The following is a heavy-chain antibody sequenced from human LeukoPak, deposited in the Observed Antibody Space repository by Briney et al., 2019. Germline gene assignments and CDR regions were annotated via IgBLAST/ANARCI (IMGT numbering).Heavy chain of an antibody. CDR3: AKSNVDDFWSGYDY. Sequence: PGGSLRLSCAASGFTFSSYAMTWVRQAPGKGLEWVSIIGGSGDSPYYADSVKGRFTISRDNPKNTLFLQMNSLRAEDTALYYCAKSNVDDFWSGYDYWGQGTLVTVSS. CDR1: GFTFSSYA. D-gene: IGHD3-3*01. CDR2: IGGSGDSP. J-gene: IGHJ4*02. V-gene: IGHV3-23*01.